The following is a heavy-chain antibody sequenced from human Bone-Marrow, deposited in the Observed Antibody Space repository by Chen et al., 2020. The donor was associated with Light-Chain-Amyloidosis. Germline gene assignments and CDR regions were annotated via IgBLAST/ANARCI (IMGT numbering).Heavy chain of an antibody. D-gene: IGHD4-17*01. CDR2: IYYSGST. V-gene: IGHV4-39*01. Sequence: QLQLQESGPGLVKPSETLSLTCTVSGGSISSSSYYWGWIRQPPGKGLEWIGRIYYSGSTYYNPSLKSRVTISVDTAKNQFSLKLSSVTAADTAVYYCARRLETVTTPFDYWGQGTLVTVSS. J-gene: IGHJ4*02. CDR1: GGSISSSSYY. CDR3: ARRLETVTTPFDY.